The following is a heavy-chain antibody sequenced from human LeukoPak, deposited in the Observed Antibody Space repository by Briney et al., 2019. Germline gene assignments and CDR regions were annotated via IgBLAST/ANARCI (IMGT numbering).Heavy chain of an antibody. CDR1: GGSYSGYP. Sequence: KASETLSLTCVVYGGSYSGYPWSWIRQPPGKGLEWIGEINQRRNTNYNPSLKSRVTISIDTSKNQFSLKLSSVTAADTAVYFCARHGWHAWYFDLWGRGTLVTVSS. D-gene: IGHD6-19*01. V-gene: IGHV4-34*01. CDR3: ARHGWHAWYFDL. CDR2: INQRRNT. J-gene: IGHJ2*01.